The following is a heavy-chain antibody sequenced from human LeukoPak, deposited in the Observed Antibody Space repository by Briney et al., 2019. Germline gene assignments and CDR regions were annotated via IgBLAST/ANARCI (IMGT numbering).Heavy chain of an antibody. CDR1: GGTFSSYA. CDR2: IIPIFGTA. V-gene: IGHV1-69*13. CDR3: ARVGRSVLGVVTYYYYYGMDV. J-gene: IGHJ6*02. D-gene: IGHD3-3*02. Sequence: ASVKVSCKASGGTFSSYAISWVRQAPGQGLEWMGGIIPIFGTAYYAQKFQGRVTITADESTSTAYMELSSLRSEDTAVYYCARVGRSVLGVVTYYYYYGMDVWGQGTTVTVSS.